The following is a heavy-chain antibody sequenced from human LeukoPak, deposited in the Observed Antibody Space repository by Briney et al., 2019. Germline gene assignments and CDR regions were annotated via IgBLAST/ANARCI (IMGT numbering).Heavy chain of an antibody. J-gene: IGHJ4*02. V-gene: IGHV3-11*01. CDR1: GFTFSDYY. CDR2: ISSSGITI. CDR3: AKVALNHYVWGSDRSPLGY. D-gene: IGHD3-16*02. Sequence: GGSLRLSCAASGFTFSDYYMTWIRQAPGKGLEWVSYISSSGITIYYADSVKGRFTISRDNAKKSLYLQMNSLRAEDTAIYYCAKVALNHYVWGSDRSPLGYWGQGTLVTVSS.